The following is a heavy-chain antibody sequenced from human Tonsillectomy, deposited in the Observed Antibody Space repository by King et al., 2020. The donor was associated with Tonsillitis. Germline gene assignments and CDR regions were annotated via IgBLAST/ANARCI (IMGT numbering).Heavy chain of an antibody. Sequence: VQLQQSGPRLVKPSQILSLTCSISGDTVSTNSGAWNWFRQSPSRGLEWLGRTFYRSKWYNDYAISVKSRINFNADTSKNQVSLQLNSVTPEDTAVYYCARDLGGWGSPYAFDIWGQGTMVTVPS. J-gene: IGHJ3*02. V-gene: IGHV6-1*01. CDR2: TFYRSKWYN. D-gene: IGHD3-10*01. CDR3: ARDLGGWGSPYAFDI. CDR1: GDTVSTNSGA.